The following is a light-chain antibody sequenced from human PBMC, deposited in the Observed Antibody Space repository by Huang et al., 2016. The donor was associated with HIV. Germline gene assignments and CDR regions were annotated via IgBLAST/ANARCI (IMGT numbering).Light chain of an antibody. J-gene: IGKJ5*01. Sequence: IQLTQFPSSLSASVGDRVTITCRASQAISTNLAWYQQKPGDAPKVLIYAASTLQSGVPSRFSGSASGTYFGLTISNLQPEDFATYYCQQLSTYPLTFGQGTRLDIK. CDR2: AAS. CDR1: QAISTN. CDR3: QQLSTYPLT. V-gene: IGKV1-9*01.